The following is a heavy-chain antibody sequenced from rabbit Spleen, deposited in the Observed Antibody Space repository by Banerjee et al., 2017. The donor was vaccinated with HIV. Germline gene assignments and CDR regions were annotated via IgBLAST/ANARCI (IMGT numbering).Heavy chain of an antibody. D-gene: IGHD7-1*01. V-gene: IGHV1S40*01. CDR3: GRSSNAGYAGYGYGSNL. CDR1: GFDLSNYYY. Sequence: QTLEESGGDLVKPGASLTLTCTASGFDLSNYYYIYWVRQAEGKGLEWIGCIYTGGSGGIYYASWARGRLTISKTSSTTVTLQMTSLTAADTATYFCGRSSNAGYAGYGYGSNLWGPGTLVTVS. CDR2: IYTGGSGGI. J-gene: IGHJ4*01.